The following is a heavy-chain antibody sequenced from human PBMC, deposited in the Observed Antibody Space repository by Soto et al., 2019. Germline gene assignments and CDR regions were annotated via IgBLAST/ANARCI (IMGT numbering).Heavy chain of an antibody. Sequence: SVTLSLTCAVYGGSFSGYYWSWIRQPPNKGPDSRRENKHSGRTNYNPSLKSRVTISVDTSKNQFSLKLSSVTAADTAVYYCARRHQLPYYYYYGMDVWGQGTTVTASS. CDR1: GGSFSGYY. V-gene: IGHV4-34*01. J-gene: IGHJ6*02. CDR3: ARRHQLPYYYYYGMDV. CDR2: NKHSGRT. D-gene: IGHD2-2*01.